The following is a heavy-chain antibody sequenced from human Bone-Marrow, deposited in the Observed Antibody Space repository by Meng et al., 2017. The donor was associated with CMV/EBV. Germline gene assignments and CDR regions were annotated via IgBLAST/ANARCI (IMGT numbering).Heavy chain of an antibody. V-gene: IGHV4-34*01. Sequence: GSLRLSCAASGFTFSSYGMHWVRQPPGKGLEWIGEINHSGSTNYNPSLKSRVTISVDTSKNQFTLKLSSVTAADTAVYYCARALGGYCSGGSCYSKYYYGMDVWGQGTTVTVSS. CDR2: INHSGST. CDR1: GFTFSSYG. D-gene: IGHD2-15*01. J-gene: IGHJ6*02. CDR3: ARALGGYCSGGSCYSKYYYGMDV.